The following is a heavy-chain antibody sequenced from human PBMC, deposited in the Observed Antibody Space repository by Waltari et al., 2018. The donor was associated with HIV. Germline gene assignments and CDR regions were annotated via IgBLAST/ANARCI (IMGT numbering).Heavy chain of an antibody. CDR2: IRSKAYGGTT. V-gene: IGHV3-49*03. J-gene: IGHJ3*02. CDR3: TRDVANYDILTDVPTDAFDI. D-gene: IGHD3-9*01. CDR1: GFTFGDYA. Sequence: EVQLVESGGGLVQPGRSLRLSCTASGFTFGDYAMSWFRQAPGKGLEWVGFIRSKAYGGTTEYAASVKGRFTISRDDSKSIAYLQMNSLKTEDTAVYYCTRDVANYDILTDVPTDAFDIWGQGTMVTVSS.